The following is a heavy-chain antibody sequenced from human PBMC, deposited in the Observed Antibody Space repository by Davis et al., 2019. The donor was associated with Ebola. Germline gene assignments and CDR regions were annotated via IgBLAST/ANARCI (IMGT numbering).Heavy chain of an antibody. CDR1: EYTFTGYY. D-gene: IGHD3-10*01. V-gene: IGHV1-18*04. J-gene: IGHJ4*02. CDR2: IGPYNGNT. Sequence: ASVKVSCKASEYTFTGYYINWVRQAPGQGLEWMGWIGPYNGNTHYARKLQGRVTMTADTSTNTAYMELQSLRSDDTAVYYCARGERGGAEFFDNWGQGTLITVSS. CDR3: ARGERGGAEFFDN.